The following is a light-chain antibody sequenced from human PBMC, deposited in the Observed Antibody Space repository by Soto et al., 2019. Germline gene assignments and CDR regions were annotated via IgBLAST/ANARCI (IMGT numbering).Light chain of an antibody. J-gene: IGKJ3*01. V-gene: IGKV1-27*01. CDR2: SAS. CDR3: QNSTSDPFT. CDR1: HDISNY. Sequence: DIQMTQSPPSLSASVGDRVTITCRASHDISNYLAWYQQKPGKVPNLLIYSASTLQSGVPSRFSGSGSGTDFTLTISSLQPEDVAPYSCQNSTSDPFTFGTGNRVDIK.